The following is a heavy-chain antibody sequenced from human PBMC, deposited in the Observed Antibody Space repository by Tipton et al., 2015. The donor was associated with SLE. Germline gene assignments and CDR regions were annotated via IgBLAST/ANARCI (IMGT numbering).Heavy chain of an antibody. CDR2: ISYDGSNK. CDR3: ARARGSDDQLLSVYYYYYFAIDV. D-gene: IGHD2-2*01. V-gene: IGHV3-30-3*01. CDR1: DFTFKYFS. Sequence: SLRLSCAASDFTFKYFSMHWVRQAPGKGLEWVAVISYDGSNKYYADSVKGRFTISRDNSKNTLYLQMNSLRTEDTAVYYCARARGSDDQLLSVYYYYYFAIDVWGQGTTVTVSS. J-gene: IGHJ6*02.